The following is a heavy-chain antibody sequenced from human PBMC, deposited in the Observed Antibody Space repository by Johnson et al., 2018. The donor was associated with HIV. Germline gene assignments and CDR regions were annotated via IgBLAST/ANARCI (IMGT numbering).Heavy chain of an antibody. CDR1: GFSLSSYG. J-gene: IGHJ3*02. CDR3: AKDESDAFEI. CDR2: LWYDGSSK. Sequence: QVQLVESGGGVVQPGRSLRLSCAASGFSLSSYGMHWVRQAPGKGLEWVAVLWYDGSSKYYADSVMGRFTISRDISNNTLHLQMNSLRAGDTAVYYCAKDESDAFEIWGQGTMVTVSS. V-gene: IGHV3-33*06.